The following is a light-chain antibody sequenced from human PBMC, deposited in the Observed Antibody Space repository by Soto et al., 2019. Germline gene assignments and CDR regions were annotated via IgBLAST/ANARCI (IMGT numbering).Light chain of an antibody. CDR1: QSVSSN. Sequence: EIVMTQSPATLSVSPGERATFSCRASQSVSSNLAWYQQKPGQAPRLLIYRASIRATGVPARFSGGGSGTDLTITISRLEPEDCAVYDGQQFSSYPLTFGGGTKVDIK. CDR3: QQFSSYPLT. V-gene: IGKV3-15*01. J-gene: IGKJ4*01. CDR2: RAS.